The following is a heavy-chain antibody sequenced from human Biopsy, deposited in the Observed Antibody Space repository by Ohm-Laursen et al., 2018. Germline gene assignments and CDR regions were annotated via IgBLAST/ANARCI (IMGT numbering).Heavy chain of an antibody. CDR1: GFTFSSYG. D-gene: IGHD3-22*01. CDR3: AVEYYDSSGYYNPKWFNP. Sequence: GFLRLSCTASGFTFSSYGMNWVRQAPTKGLEWVSYISSSSGTIYYADSVKGRFTISRDNAQNSLYLQMNSLRAEDTAFYYCAVEYYDSSGYYNPKWFNPWGQGTLVTVSS. V-gene: IGHV3-48*03. J-gene: IGHJ5*02. CDR2: ISSSSGTI.